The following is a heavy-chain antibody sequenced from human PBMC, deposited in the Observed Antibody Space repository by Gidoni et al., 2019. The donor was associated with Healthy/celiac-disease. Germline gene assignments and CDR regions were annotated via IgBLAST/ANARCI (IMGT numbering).Heavy chain of an antibody. V-gene: IGHV4-30-4*01. Sequence: QVQLQESGPGLVKPSQTLSLTCTVSSGPISSGDYYWSWIRQPPGKSLEWIGYIYYSGRTYYNPSIKSRVTISVDTSKNQFSLKLSSVTAADTAVYYCARAEFDSRGFDYWGQGTLVTVSS. J-gene: IGHJ4*02. D-gene: IGHD3-9*01. CDR3: ARAEFDSRGFDY. CDR2: IYYSGRT. CDR1: SGPISSGDYY.